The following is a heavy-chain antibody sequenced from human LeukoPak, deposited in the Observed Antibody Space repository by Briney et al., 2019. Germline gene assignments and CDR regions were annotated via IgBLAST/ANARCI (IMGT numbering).Heavy chain of an antibody. Sequence: GASVKVSCKASGYTFTSYGISWVRQAPGQGLEWMGWISAYNGNTNYAQKLQGRVTMTTDTSTSTAYMELRSLRSDDTAVYYCATVIDDYGDYDGIGFGYWGQGTLVTVSS. CDR1: GYTFTSYG. CDR2: ISAYNGNT. J-gene: IGHJ4*02. V-gene: IGHV1-18*01. CDR3: ATVIDDYGDYDGIGFGY. D-gene: IGHD4-17*01.